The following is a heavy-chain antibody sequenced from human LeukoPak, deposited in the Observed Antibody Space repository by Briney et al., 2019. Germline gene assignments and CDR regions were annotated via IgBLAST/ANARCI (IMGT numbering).Heavy chain of an antibody. CDR2: INPSGGST. D-gene: IGHD6-13*01. V-gene: IGHV1-46*01. J-gene: IGHJ4*02. Sequence: ASVKASCKASGYTFTSYYMHWVRQAPGQGLEWMGIINPSGGSTSYAQKFQGRVTMTRDTSTSAVYMELSSLRSEDTAVYYCARILSSSWEWAYFDYWGQGTLVTVSS. CDR1: GYTFTSYY. CDR3: ARILSSSWEWAYFDY.